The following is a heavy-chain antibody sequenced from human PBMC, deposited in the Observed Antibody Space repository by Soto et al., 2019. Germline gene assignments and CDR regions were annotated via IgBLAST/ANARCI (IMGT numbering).Heavy chain of an antibody. Sequence: GGCLSIKKKNWSGTRHDPGKGLEWIGYIYYSGSTYYNPSLKSRVTISVDTSKNQFSLKLSSVTAADTAVYYCARDYCSSTSCYAPSYYGMDVWGQVTTVTVSS. J-gene: IGHJ6*02. CDR3: ARDYCSSTSCYAPSYYGMDV. CDR2: IYYSGST. CDR1: GGCLSIKKKN. V-gene: IGHV4-31*02. D-gene: IGHD2-2*01.